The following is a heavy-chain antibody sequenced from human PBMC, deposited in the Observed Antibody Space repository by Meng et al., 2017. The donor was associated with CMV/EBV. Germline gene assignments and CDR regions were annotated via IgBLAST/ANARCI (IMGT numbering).Heavy chain of an antibody. V-gene: IGHV3-23*01. CDR3: AKDGGGVITIFGVANPTGGFDP. CDR2: ISGSGGST. D-gene: IGHD3-3*01. Sequence: GESLKISCAASGFTFSSYAMSWVRQAPGKGLEWASAISGSGGSTYYADSVKGRFTISRDNSKNTLYLQMNSLRAEDTAVYYCAKDGGGVITIFGVANPTGGFDPWGQGTLVTVSS. CDR1: GFTFSSYA. J-gene: IGHJ5*02.